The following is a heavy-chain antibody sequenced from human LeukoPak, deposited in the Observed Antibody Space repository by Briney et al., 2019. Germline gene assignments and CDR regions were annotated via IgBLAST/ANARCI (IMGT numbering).Heavy chain of an antibody. CDR1: GFTLSSNW. CDR2: INQDGSVK. J-gene: IGHJ4*02. V-gene: IGHV3-7*01. Sequence: GGSLRLSCGASGFTLSSNWMTWVRQAPGRGMVWVASINQDGSVKYYVDSVKGRFTISRDNARNSLSLQMNSLGVEDTAVYFCARWGQTSGYYYVDNWGQGTLVTVSS. CDR3: ARWGQTSGYYYVDN. D-gene: IGHD5-12*01.